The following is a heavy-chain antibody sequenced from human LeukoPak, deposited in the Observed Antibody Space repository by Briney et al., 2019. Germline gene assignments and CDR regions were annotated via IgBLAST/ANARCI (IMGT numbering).Heavy chain of an antibody. Sequence: GASVKVSCTASGGTFSIYAISWVRQAPGQGLEWMGGIIPIFGTANYAQKFQGRVTITADESTSTAYMELSSLRSEDTAVYYCASLVVPAPSNYYYYGMDVWGQGTTVTVSS. D-gene: IGHD2-2*01. CDR1: GGTFSIYA. CDR2: IIPIFGTA. J-gene: IGHJ6*02. CDR3: ASLVVPAPSNYYYYGMDV. V-gene: IGHV1-69*13.